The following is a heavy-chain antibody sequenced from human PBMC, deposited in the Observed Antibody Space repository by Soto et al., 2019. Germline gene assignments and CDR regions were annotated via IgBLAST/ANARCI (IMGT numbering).Heavy chain of an antibody. CDR3: AKDIEVDCEGGSGYPT. Sequence: EVQLVESGGNLVQPGRSLRLSCAASGFAFDDYAMHWVRQAPGKGLEWVSGISWNSGSVDYADSVKGRFTISRDNAKNSLYLKMNSLRGEDTAVYYCAKDIEVDCEGGSGYPTWGAGTRVIVSS. CDR2: ISWNSGSV. V-gene: IGHV3-9*01. J-gene: IGHJ5*02. D-gene: IGHD2-15*01. CDR1: GFAFDDYA.